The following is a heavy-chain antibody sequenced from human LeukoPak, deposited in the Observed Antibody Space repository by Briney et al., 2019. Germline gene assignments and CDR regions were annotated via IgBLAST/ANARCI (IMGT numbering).Heavy chain of an antibody. D-gene: IGHD6-13*01. Sequence: GASVKVSCKASGYTLTSYGLSWVRQAPGQGLEWMGWISAYNGNTNYAQKLQGRVTMTTDKSTSKAYMELRSMRSHDTAVYYCARERAAADDRYYFDYWGQGTLVTVSS. J-gene: IGHJ4*02. CDR2: ISAYNGNT. CDR1: GYTLTSYG. V-gene: IGHV1-18*01. CDR3: ARERAAADDRYYFDY.